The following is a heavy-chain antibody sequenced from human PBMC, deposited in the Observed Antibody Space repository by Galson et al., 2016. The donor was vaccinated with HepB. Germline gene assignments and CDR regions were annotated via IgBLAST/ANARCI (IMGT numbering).Heavy chain of an antibody. V-gene: IGHV3-30*18. D-gene: IGHD3-10*01. J-gene: IGHJ6*02. CDR1: GFTFSSYG. Sequence: SLRLSCAASGFTFSSYGMHWVRQAPGKGLAWVAVLSYDGSNKYYADSVMGRFTTSRDNSKNTLYLQMNSLRAEDTAVFYCAKDRGYGYFGSGGMDVWGQGTTVTVSS. CDR3: AKDRGYGYFGSGGMDV. CDR2: LSYDGSNK.